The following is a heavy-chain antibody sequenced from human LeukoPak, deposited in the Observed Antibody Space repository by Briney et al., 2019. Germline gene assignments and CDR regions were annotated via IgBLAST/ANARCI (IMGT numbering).Heavy chain of an antibody. CDR2: ISSSGSTI. V-gene: IGHV3-11*01. D-gene: IGHD5-24*01. CDR1: GFTFSDYY. J-gene: IGHJ4*02. Sequence: PGGSLRLSCAASGFTFSDYYMSWIRQAPGKGLEWVSYISSSGSTIYYADSVKGRFIISRDNAKNSLYLQMNSLRAEDTAVYYCARYRDGYNPLFDYWGQGTLVTVSS. CDR3: ARYRDGYNPLFDY.